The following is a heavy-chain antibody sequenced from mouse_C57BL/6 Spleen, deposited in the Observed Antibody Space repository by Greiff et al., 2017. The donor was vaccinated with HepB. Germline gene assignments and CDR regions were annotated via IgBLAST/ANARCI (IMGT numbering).Heavy chain of an antibody. J-gene: IGHJ2*01. Sequence: QVQLQQSGAELVRPGASVTLSCKASGYTFTDYEMHWVKQTPVHGLEWIGAIDPETGGTAYNQKFKGKAILTADKSSSTAYMELRSLTSEDSAVYDCTRKDDYYAYYFDYWGQGTTLTVSS. V-gene: IGHV1-15*01. D-gene: IGHD1-1*01. CDR2: IDPETGGT. CDR3: TRKDDYYAYYFDY. CDR1: GYTFTDYE.